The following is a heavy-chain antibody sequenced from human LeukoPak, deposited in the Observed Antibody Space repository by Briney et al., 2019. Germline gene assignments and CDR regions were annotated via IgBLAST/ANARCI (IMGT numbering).Heavy chain of an antibody. CDR2: IIPIFGTA. D-gene: IGHD1-26*01. CDR1: GGTFSSYA. Sequence: SVKVSCKASGGTFSSYAISWVRQAPGQGLEWMGGIIPIFGTANYAQKFQGRVTITTDESTSTAYMELSSLRSEDTAVYYCAREPGATEAMSAFDIWGQGTMVTVSS. V-gene: IGHV1-69*05. J-gene: IGHJ3*02. CDR3: AREPGATEAMSAFDI.